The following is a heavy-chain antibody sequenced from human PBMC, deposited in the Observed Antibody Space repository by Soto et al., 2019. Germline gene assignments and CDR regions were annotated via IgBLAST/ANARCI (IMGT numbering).Heavy chain of an antibody. CDR1: GFSLTTSGVG. J-gene: IGHJ4*02. Sequence: QITLNESGPTVVKPAETLTLTCTFSGFSLTTSGVGVGWIRQSPGKAPEWLALIYWDVDKRYSASLKSRLTLPKDTSKNQVVLTMASVDPADTATYYCAHRILRTVFGLVTTTAIYFDFWGQGPPVVVSS. D-gene: IGHD3-3*01. CDR3: AHRILRTVFGLVTTTAIYFDF. CDR2: IYWDVDK. V-gene: IGHV2-5*02.